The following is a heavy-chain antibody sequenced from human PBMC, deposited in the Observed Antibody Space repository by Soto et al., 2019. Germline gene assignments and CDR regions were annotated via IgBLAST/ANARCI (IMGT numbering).Heavy chain of an antibody. CDR2: TYYRSKWYN. CDR1: GDSVSSNSAA. Sequence: PSQTLSLTCVISGDSVSSNSAAWNWIRQSPSRGLEWLGRTYYRSKWYNDYAVSVKSRITINPDTSKNQFSLQLNSVTPEDTAVSYFARGSRTEGSRSRYFDYWGKGTLVTVSS. CDR3: ARGSRTEGSRSRYFDY. V-gene: IGHV6-1*01. D-gene: IGHD2-2*01. J-gene: IGHJ4*02.